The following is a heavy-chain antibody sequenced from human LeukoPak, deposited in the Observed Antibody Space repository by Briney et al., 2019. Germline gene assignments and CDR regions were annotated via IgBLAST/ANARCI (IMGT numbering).Heavy chain of an antibody. CDR1: TFTFSSYT. V-gene: IGHV3-21*04. CDR3: ARPQNRVFQH. CDR2: ISSSGSYI. Sequence: GGSLRLSCAASTFTFSSYTMNWVRQAPGTGLEWVSSISSSGSYIYYADSLKGRFTVSRDNARKSLYLQMNSLRAEDTAVYFCARPQNRVFQHWGQGNLVTVSS. J-gene: IGHJ4*02. D-gene: IGHD1-14*01.